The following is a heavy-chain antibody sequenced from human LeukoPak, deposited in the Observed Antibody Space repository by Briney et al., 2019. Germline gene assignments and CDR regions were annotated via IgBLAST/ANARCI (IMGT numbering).Heavy chain of an antibody. V-gene: IGHV3-48*04. CDR1: GFTFSSYS. CDR2: ISSSSSTI. J-gene: IGHJ6*02. D-gene: IGHD6-19*01. CDR3: ARGGSGEARGYYYYYYGMDV. Sequence: PGGSLRLSCAASGFTFSSYSMNWVRQAPGKGLEWVSYISSSSSTIYYADSVKGRFTISRDNAKNSLYLQMNSLRAEDTAVYYCARGGSGEARGYYYYYYGMDVWGQGTTVTVSS.